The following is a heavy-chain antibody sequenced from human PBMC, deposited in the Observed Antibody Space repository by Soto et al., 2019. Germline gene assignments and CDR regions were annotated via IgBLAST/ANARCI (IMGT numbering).Heavy chain of an antibody. V-gene: IGHV1-24*01. D-gene: IGHD4-17*01. CDR2: FDPEDGET. J-gene: IGHJ4*02. CDR1: GYTLTDLS. Sequence: XSVKVSSNVTGYTLTDLSMYSVRHSPGKGLEWMGGFDPEDGETIYAQKFQGRVTMTEDTSTDTAYMELSSLRSEDTAVYYCATDFEHLTTVGPIVSYWGQAPLVTVSS. CDR3: ATDFEHLTTVGPIVSY.